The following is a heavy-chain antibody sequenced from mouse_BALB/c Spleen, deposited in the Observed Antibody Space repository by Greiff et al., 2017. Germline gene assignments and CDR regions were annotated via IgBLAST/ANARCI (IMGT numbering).Heavy chain of an antibody. D-gene: IGHD1-1*01. V-gene: IGHV3-2*02. CDR2: ISYSGST. Sequence: DVQLQESGPGLVKPSQSLSLTCTVTGYSITSDYAWNWIRQFPGNKLEWMGYISYSGSTSYNPSLKSRISITRDTSKNQFFLQLNSVTTEDTATYYCARESGSKMWYFDVWGAGTTVTVSS. CDR3: ARESGSKMWYFDV. J-gene: IGHJ1*01. CDR1: GYSITSDYA.